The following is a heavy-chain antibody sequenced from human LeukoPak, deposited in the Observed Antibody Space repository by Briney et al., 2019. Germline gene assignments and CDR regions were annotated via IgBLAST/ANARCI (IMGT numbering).Heavy chain of an antibody. V-gene: IGHV4-34*01. CDR3: ARGLVRRMTTVIKNWFDP. J-gene: IGHJ5*02. CDR1: GGSISSYY. D-gene: IGHD4-4*01. Sequence: PSETLSLTCTVSGGSISSYYWSWIRQPPGKGLEWIGEINHSGSTNYNPSLKSRVTISVDTSKNQFSLKLSSVTAADTAVYYCARGLVRRMTTVIKNWFDPWGQGTLVTVSS. CDR2: INHSGST.